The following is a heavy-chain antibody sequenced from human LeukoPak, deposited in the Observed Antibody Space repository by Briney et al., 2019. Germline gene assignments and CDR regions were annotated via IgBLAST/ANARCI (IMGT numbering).Heavy chain of an antibody. CDR3: TRRKGGNSGYYFDY. D-gene: IGHD4-23*01. Sequence: PGGSLRLSCTASGFTFGDYAMSWVRKAPGKGLEWVGFIRSKGYGGTTEYAASVKGRFTISRDDSKSIAYLQMNSLKTEDTAVYYCTRRKGGNSGYYFDYWGQGTLVTVSS. J-gene: IGHJ4*02. V-gene: IGHV3-49*04. CDR1: GFTFGDYA. CDR2: IRSKGYGGTT.